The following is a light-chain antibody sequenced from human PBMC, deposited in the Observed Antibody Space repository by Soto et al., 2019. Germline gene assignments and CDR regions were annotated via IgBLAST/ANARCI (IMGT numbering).Light chain of an antibody. J-gene: IGKJ3*01. CDR1: QSVSSSY. CDR3: QHYGTSAL. CDR2: GAS. Sequence: EIVLTQSPGTLSLSPGERATLSCRASQSVSSSYLAWYQQKPGQAPRLLIYGASSRATGIPDRFSVSASGTDFTLTISRLEPEDFAVYYCQHYGTSALFGPWTKVDI. V-gene: IGKV3-20*01.